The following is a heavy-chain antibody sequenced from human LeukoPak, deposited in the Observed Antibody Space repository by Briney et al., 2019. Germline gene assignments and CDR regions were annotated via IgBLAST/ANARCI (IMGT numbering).Heavy chain of an antibody. V-gene: IGHV3-33*01. J-gene: IGHJ3*02. D-gene: IGHD6-19*01. Sequence: GGSLRLSCAASGFTFSSYGMHWVRQAPGKGLEWVAVIWYDGSNKYYADSAKGRFTISRDNSKNTLYLQMNSLRAEDTAVYYCAREGVAVAGASAFDIWGQGTMVTVSS. CDR2: IWYDGSNK. CDR3: AREGVAVAGASAFDI. CDR1: GFTFSSYG.